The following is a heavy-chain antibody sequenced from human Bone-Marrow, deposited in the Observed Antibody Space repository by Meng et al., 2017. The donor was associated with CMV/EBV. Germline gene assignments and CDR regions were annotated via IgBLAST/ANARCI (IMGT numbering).Heavy chain of an antibody. CDR2: INPNSGGT. Sequence: ASVKVSCKASGYTFTSYDINWVRQATGQGLEWMGWINPNSGGTNYAQKFQGRVTMTRDTSISTAYMELSRLRSDDTAVYYCARVGGYCSSTSCYKTGTGPMDVWGQGTTVTVSS. J-gene: IGHJ6*02. D-gene: IGHD2-2*02. V-gene: IGHV1-2*02. CDR1: GYTFTSYD. CDR3: ARVGGYCSSTSCYKTGTGPMDV.